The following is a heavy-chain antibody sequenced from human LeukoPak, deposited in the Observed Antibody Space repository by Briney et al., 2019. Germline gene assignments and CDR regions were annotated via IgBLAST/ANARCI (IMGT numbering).Heavy chain of an antibody. CDR3: AKEGSSGWSLDY. J-gene: IGHJ4*02. V-gene: IGHV3-30*02. CDR2: IRYDGINK. Sequence: GGSLRLSCAASGFTFSSYGMHWVHQAPGKGLEWVAFIRYDGINKYYADSVKGRFTISRDNSKDTLYLQMSSLRAEDTAVYYCAKEGSSGWSLDYWGQGTLVTVSS. D-gene: IGHD6-19*01. CDR1: GFTFSSYG.